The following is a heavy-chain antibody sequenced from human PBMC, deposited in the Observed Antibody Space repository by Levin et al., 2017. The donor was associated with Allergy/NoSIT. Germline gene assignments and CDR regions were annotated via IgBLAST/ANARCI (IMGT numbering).Heavy chain of an antibody. J-gene: IGHJ4*02. CDR1: GFTFSSYA. Sequence: GGSLRLSCAASGFTFSSYAMSWVRQAPGKGLEWVSAITYSGGSTYYADSVKGRFTISRDTSKNTLYLQMNSLRAEDTAVYYCAKVVTIYSSDDYWGQGTLVTVSS. D-gene: IGHD3-3*01. V-gene: IGHV3-23*01. CDR3: AKVVTIYSSDDY. CDR2: ITYSGGST.